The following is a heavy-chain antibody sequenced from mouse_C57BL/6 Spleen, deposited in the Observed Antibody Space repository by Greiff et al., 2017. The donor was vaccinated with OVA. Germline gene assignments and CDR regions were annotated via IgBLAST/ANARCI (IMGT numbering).Heavy chain of an antibody. Sequence: DVKLVESGGGLVKPGGSLKLSCAASGFTFSSYAMSWVRQTPEKRLEWVATISDGGSYTYYPDNVKGRFTISRDNAKNNLYLQMSRLKSEDSAMYYWARGGYYGSSYVDYWGQGTTLTVSS. D-gene: IGHD1-1*01. CDR1: GFTFSSYA. J-gene: IGHJ2*01. CDR3: ARGGYYGSSYVDY. V-gene: IGHV5-4*03. CDR2: ISDGGSYT.